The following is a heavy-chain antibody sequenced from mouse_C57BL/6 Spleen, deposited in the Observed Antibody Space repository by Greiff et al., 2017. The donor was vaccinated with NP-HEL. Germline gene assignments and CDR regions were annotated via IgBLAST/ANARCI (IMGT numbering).Heavy chain of an antibody. J-gene: IGHJ3*01. Sequence: EVKLMESGGGLVKPGGSLKLSCAASGFTFSSYAMSWVRQTPEKRLEWVATISDGGSYTYYPDNVKGRFTISRDNAKNNLYLQMSHLKSEDTAMYYCASDRVYDYDDLFAYWGQGTLVTVSA. CDR1: GFTFSSYA. D-gene: IGHD2-4*01. CDR3: ASDRVYDYDDLFAY. CDR2: ISDGGSYT. V-gene: IGHV5-4*03.